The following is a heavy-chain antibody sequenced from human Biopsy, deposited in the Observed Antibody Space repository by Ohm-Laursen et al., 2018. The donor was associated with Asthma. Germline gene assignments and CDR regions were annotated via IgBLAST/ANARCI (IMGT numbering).Heavy chain of an antibody. J-gene: IGHJ4*02. Sequence: SVKVSCKSLGGTFNTYVIGWVRQAPGQGLEWMGGINSVFGTTTYPQKFQDRVTITAADSTSTVYMELSSLRSEDPAVYYCARKAGSCISRTCYSLDFWGQGTLVTVSS. CDR2: INSVFGTT. CDR1: GGTFNTYV. V-gene: IGHV1-69*13. D-gene: IGHD2-2*01. CDR3: ARKAGSCISRTCYSLDF.